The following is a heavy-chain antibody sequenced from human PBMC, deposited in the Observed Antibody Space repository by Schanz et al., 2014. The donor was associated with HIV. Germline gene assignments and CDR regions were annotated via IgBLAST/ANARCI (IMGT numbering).Heavy chain of an antibody. CDR2: ISYDRSHK. CDR3: ALSRPSGYGGSWYFDL. J-gene: IGHJ2*01. V-gene: IGHV3-33*08. Sequence: QVQLVESGGGVVQPGRSLRLSCAASGFTFSNYGMHWVRQAPGKGLEWVAVISYDRSHKYYADSVKGRFTISRDNSKNTLYLQMNSLRAEDTAVYYCALSRPSGYGGSWYFDLWGRGTLVAVSS. CDR1: GFTFSNYG. D-gene: IGHD2-15*01.